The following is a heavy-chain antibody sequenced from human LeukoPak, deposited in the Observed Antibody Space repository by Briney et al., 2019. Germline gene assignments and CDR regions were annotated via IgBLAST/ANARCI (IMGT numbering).Heavy chain of an antibody. D-gene: IGHD2-15*01. CDR1: GYTFNTYM. V-gene: IGHV1-18*01. Sequence: ASVKVSCKASGYTFNTYMINWVRQAPGQGLEWMGWINVYNGETSHAQRIQGRVTMTADTSTSTVYMELRSLRSDDTAVYFCARGLYCNGVSCYREPGLDPWGQGTLVTVSS. CDR3: ARGLYCNGVSCYREPGLDP. J-gene: IGHJ5*02. CDR2: INVYNGET.